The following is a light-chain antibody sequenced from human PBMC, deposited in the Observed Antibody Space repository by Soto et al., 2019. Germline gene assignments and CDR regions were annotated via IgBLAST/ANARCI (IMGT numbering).Light chain of an antibody. J-gene: IGKJ1*01. Sequence: DIQMTQSPSTLSASVGDRVTITCRASQSISTWLAWYQQEPGKAPKLLIHKASSLQSGVPSRFSGSGSGTDFTLTISSLQPEDFATYYCLQDYKYQWTFGQGTKVDI. CDR3: LQDYKYQWT. V-gene: IGKV1-5*03. CDR1: QSISTW. CDR2: KAS.